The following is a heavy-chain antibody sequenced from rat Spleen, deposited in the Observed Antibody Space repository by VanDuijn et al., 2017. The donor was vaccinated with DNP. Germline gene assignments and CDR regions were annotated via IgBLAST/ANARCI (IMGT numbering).Heavy chain of an antibody. CDR1: GYSITSNY. Sequence: EVQLQESGPGLVKPSQSLSLTCSVTGYSITSNYWGWIRKFPGNKMEWIGHISYRGTTTYNPSLKRRLSITRDTSKNQFFLQLNSVTTEDTATYYCARWGDYFDYWGQGVMVTVSS. J-gene: IGHJ2*01. V-gene: IGHV3-1*01. CDR2: ISYRGTT. CDR3: ARWGDYFDY.